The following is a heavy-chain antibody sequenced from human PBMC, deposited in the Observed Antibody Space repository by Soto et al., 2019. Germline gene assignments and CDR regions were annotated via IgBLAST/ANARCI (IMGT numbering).Heavy chain of an antibody. J-gene: IGHJ6*02. CDR1: GFTFISYA. CDR3: AKGVSRLYYYYYGMDV. D-gene: IGHD3-3*02. Sequence: GSLRLSCAASGFTFISYAMSWVRQAPGKGLEWVSAISGSGGSTYYADSVKGRFTISRDNSKNTLYLQMNSLRAEDTAVYYCAKGVSRLYYYYYGMDVWGQGTTVTVSS. V-gene: IGHV3-23*01. CDR2: ISGSGGST.